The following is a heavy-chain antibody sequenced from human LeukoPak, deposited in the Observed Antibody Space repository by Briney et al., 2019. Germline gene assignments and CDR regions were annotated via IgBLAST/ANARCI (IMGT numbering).Heavy chain of an antibody. CDR3: ARDGIYCSGGSCGG. D-gene: IGHD2-15*01. CDR1: GGTFSSYA. CDR2: IIPILGIA. J-gene: IGHJ4*02. V-gene: IGHV1-69*04. Sequence: GASVKVSCKASGGTFSSYAISWVRQAPGQGLEWMGRIIPILGIANYAQKFQGRVTITADKSTSTAYMELSSLRSEDTAVYYCARDGIYCSGGSCGGWGQGTLVTVSS.